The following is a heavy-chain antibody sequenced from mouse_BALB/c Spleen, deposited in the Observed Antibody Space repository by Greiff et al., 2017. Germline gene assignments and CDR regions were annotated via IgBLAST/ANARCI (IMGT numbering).Heavy chain of an antibody. Sequence: VQLQQSGAELVKPGASVKLSCTASGFNIKDTYMHWVKQRPEQGLEWIGRIDPANGNTKYDPKFQGKATITADTSSNTAYLQLSSLTSEDTAVYYCARSNGYFYAMDYWGQGTSVTVSS. J-gene: IGHJ4*01. CDR2: IDPANGNT. V-gene: IGHV14-3*02. CDR1: GFNIKDTY. D-gene: IGHD1-2*01. CDR3: ARSNGYFYAMDY.